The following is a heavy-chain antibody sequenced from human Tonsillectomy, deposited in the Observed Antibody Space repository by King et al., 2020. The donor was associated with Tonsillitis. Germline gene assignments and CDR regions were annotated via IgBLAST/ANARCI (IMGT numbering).Heavy chain of an antibody. J-gene: IGHJ4*02. CDR2: IIPMFGKA. V-gene: IGHV1-69*06. D-gene: IGHD4-11*01. CDR1: GGTFSSYA. CDR3: ASSRRLTTFYFAY. Sequence: VQSGAEVKKPGSSVKVSCKASGGTFSSYAITWLRQAPGQGLEWMGEIIPMFGKANYGQKFQDRVTITADKSTSTAFMGLSSLRSEDTALYYCASSRRLTTFYFAYWGQGTLVTVSS.